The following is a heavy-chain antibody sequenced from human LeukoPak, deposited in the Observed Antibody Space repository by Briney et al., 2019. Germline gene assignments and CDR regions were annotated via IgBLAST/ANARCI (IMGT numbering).Heavy chain of an antibody. J-gene: IGHJ3*02. CDR1: GDSVSSNSAA. CDR3: ARVRGTGYSITPSDAFDI. Sequence: SQTLSLTCAISGDSVSSNSAAWNWIRQSPSRGLEWLGRTYYRSKWYNDYAVSVKSRITINPDTSKNQFSLQLNSVTPEDTAVYYCARVRGTGYSITPSDAFDIWGQGTMVTVSS. CDR2: TYYRSKWYN. D-gene: IGHD6-13*01. V-gene: IGHV6-1*01.